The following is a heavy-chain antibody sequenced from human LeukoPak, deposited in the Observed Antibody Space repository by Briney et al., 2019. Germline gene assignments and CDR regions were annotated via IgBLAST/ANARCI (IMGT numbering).Heavy chain of an antibody. Sequence: TPETLSLTCAVSGGSISSGDYSWSWIRQPPGKGLEWIGYIYNSGSPYLNPSLKSRVTISIDRSKNQFSLKLSSVTAADTAVYYCARGVGFDAFDIWGQGTMVTVSS. D-gene: IGHD1-26*01. J-gene: IGHJ3*02. V-gene: IGHV4-30-2*01. CDR1: GGSISSGDYS. CDR3: ARGVGFDAFDI. CDR2: IYNSGSP.